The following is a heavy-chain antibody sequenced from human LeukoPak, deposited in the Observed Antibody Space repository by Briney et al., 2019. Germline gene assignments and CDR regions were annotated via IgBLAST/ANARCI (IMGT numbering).Heavy chain of an antibody. J-gene: IGHJ4*02. CDR1: GFTFSSYG. D-gene: IGHD6-19*01. V-gene: IGHV3-33*01. Sequence: PGGSLRLSCAASGFTFSSYGMHWVRQAPGKGLEWVAVIWYDGSNKYYADSVKGRFTISRDNSKNTLYLQMNSLRAEDTAVYYCARSVGYSSGWPDFFFDYWGQGTRVTVSS. CDR3: ARSVGYSSGWPDFFFDY. CDR2: IWYDGSNK.